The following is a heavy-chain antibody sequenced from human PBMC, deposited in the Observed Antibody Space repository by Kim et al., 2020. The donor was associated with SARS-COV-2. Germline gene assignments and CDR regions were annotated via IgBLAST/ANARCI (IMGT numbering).Heavy chain of an antibody. Sequence: SETLSLTCSVSGGSITSGAFYWTWIRQHPGKGLEWIGYIHSSGRPYYSPSLESRVSISVDTSKSQFSLRLISLTAADTAVYYCARNNGSGIYSDWGQGTL. CDR2: IHSSGRP. D-gene: IGHD3-10*01. V-gene: IGHV4-31*03. CDR1: GGSITSGAFY. J-gene: IGHJ4*02. CDR3: ARNNGSGIYSD.